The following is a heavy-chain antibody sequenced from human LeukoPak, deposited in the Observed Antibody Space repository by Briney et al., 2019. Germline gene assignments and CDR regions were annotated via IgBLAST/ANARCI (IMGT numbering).Heavy chain of an antibody. CDR3: ARDWAHYYDSSGYSVY. CDR2: ISYDGSNK. CDR1: GFTFSSYA. D-gene: IGHD3-22*01. Sequence: GGSLRLSCAASGFTFSSYAMHWVRQAPGKGLEWVAVISYDGSNKYYADSVKGRFTISRDNSKNTLYLQMNSLRAEDTAVYYCARDWAHYYDSSGYSVYWGQGTLVTVSS. J-gene: IGHJ4*02. V-gene: IGHV3-30-3*01.